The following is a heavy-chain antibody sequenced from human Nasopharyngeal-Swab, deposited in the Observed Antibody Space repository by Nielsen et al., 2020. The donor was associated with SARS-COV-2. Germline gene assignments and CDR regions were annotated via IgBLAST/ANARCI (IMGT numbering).Heavy chain of an antibody. CDR1: AYTLTKLS. CDR3: ATSPGYCSSTSCRGWFDP. D-gene: IGHD2-2*01. J-gene: IGHJ5*02. CDR2: FDPEDGET. V-gene: IGHV1-24*01. Sequence: AAVKVSCKVSAYTLTKLSMHCVRQHPGKGREGMGGFDPEDGETIYAQKFQGRVTMTEDTSTDTAYMELSSLRSEDTAVYYCATSPGYCSSTSCRGWFDPWGQGTLGTVGS.